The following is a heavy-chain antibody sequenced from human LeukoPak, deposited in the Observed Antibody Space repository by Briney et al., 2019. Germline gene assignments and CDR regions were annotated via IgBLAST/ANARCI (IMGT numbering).Heavy chain of an antibody. CDR2: INHSGST. Sequence: SETLSLTCAVYGESFNGYYWSWIRQPPGKGLEWIGEINHSGSTNYNPSLKSRVTISVDTSKNQFSLKLSSVTAADTAVYYCARGAIVVVPANRSDYYYYYGMDVWGQGTTVTVSS. CDR3: ARGAIVVVPANRSDYYYYYGMDV. J-gene: IGHJ6*02. V-gene: IGHV4-34*01. D-gene: IGHD2-2*01. CDR1: GESFNGYY.